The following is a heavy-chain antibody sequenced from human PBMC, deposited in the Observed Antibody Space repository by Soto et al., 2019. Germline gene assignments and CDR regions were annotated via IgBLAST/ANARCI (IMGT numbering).Heavy chain of an antibody. V-gene: IGHV4-34*01. CDR3: AREIKSTPKY. Sequence: SETLSLACAFYVVSFSGYYWSCVRQPPGKGLEWIGEINHSGSTNYNPSLKSRVTISVDTSKNQFSLKLSSVTAADTAVYYCAREIKSTPKYWGQGTLVNVSS. CDR1: VVSFSGYY. D-gene: IGHD2-2*01. CDR2: INHSGST. J-gene: IGHJ4*02.